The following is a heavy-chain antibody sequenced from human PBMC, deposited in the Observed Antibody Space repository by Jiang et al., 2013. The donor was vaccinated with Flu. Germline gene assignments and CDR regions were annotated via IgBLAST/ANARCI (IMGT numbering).Heavy chain of an antibody. V-gene: IGHV4-59*08. J-gene: IGHJ4*02. Sequence: GLVKPSETLSLTCTVSGGSIRSQYCSWIRQPPGKGLEWIGYIYDSESTKYNPSLKSRITISADTSKNQFSLRLNSVTAADTAVYYCVRGSGWLIDFWGRGTLVTVAS. CDR2: IYDSEST. CDR1: GGSIRSQY. CDR3: VRGSGWLIDF. D-gene: IGHD6-25*01.